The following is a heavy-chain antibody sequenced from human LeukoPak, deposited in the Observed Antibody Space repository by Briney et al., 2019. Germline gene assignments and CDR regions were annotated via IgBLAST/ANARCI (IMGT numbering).Heavy chain of an antibody. CDR2: INHSGST. V-gene: IGHV4-34*01. D-gene: IGHD2-21*02. Sequence: PSETLSLTCAVYGGSFSGYYWSWIRPPPGKGLEWIGEINHSGSTNYNPSLKSRVTISVDTSKNQSSLKLRSVTAADTAVYYCARGRRHTVVVTARYYYYMDVWGKGTTVTVSS. CDR3: ARGRRHTVVVTARYYYYMDV. CDR1: GGSFSGYY. J-gene: IGHJ6*03.